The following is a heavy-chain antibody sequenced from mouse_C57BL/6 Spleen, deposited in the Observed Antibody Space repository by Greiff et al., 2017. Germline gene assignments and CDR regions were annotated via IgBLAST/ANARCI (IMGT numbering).Heavy chain of an antibody. CDR1: GYTFTSYW. J-gene: IGHJ3*01. CDR3: AKPYYSNYQVAY. Sequence: QVQLQQPGAELVKPGASVKLSCKASGYTFTSYWMHWVRQRPGQGLEWIGMIHPNSGSTNYNEKFKSKATLTVDKSSSTAYMQLSSLTSEVSAVYYCAKPYYSNYQVAYWGQGTLVTVSA. D-gene: IGHD2-5*01. V-gene: IGHV1-64*01. CDR2: IHPNSGST.